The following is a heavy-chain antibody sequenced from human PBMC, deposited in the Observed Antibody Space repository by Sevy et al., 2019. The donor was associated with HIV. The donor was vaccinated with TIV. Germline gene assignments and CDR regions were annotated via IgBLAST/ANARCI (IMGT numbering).Heavy chain of an antibody. CDR1: GYTFTGYY. Sequence: ASVKVSCKASGYTFTGYYMHWVRQAPGQGLEWMGRINPNSGGTNYAQKFQGRVTMTRDTSISTADMELSRLRSDDTAVYYCARDRARPASWFGEPTDAFDIWGQGTMVTVSS. CDR2: INPNSGGT. CDR3: ARDRARPASWFGEPTDAFDI. J-gene: IGHJ3*02. V-gene: IGHV1-2*06. D-gene: IGHD3-10*01.